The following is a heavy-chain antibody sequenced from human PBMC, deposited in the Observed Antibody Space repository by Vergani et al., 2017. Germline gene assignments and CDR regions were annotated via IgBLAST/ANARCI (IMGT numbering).Heavy chain of an antibody. J-gene: IGHJ4*02. V-gene: IGHV3-30*02. CDR1: GFTFSDYG. D-gene: IGHD3-16*02. CDR3: ARSSLRLYYYFQY. Sequence: QVYLVESGGGVVQPGGSLRLSCAASGFTFSDYGIHWVRQAPGKGLEWVTFIRYDGNNKYYADSVKGRFTISKDISKHMVYLQMNYLKTEDTAVYYCARSSLRLYYYFQYWGQGTLVTVSS. CDR2: IRYDGNNK.